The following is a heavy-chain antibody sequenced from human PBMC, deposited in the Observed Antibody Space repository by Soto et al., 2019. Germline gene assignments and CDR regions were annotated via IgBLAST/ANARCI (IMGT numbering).Heavy chain of an antibody. V-gene: IGHV1-18*01. D-gene: IGHD1-1*01. Sequence: QVQLVQSGAELKKPGASVKVSCKASGYTVTSYGFSWVRQAPGQGPGWMGWISGYNGDTKEAQKFQGRVTMTTDTSTNTACLEVRSLTSGDTTLYYCAREVALAGTGGYWFDYWGQGTLVTVSS. CDR3: AREVALAGTGGYWFDY. CDR2: ISGYNGDT. CDR1: GYTVTSYG. J-gene: IGHJ4*02.